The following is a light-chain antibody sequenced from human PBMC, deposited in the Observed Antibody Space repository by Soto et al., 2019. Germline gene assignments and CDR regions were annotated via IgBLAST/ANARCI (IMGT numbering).Light chain of an antibody. CDR1: SSDIGAYDY. CDR2: DVF. J-gene: IGLJ3*02. V-gene: IGLV2-11*01. Sequence: QSALTQPRSVSGSPGQSVTISCTGTSSDIGAYDYVFWYLQYPGKSPKLIIYDVFKRPSGVPARFSGSKSGNTASLTISGLQTEDESDYHCASLAGSYTLLFGGGTKLTVL. CDR3: ASLAGSYTLL.